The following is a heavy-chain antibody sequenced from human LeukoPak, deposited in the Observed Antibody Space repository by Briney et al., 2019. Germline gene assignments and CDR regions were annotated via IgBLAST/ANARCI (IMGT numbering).Heavy chain of an antibody. CDR1: GFIFSSYT. D-gene: IGHD6-13*01. CDR2: ISSSSTYI. Sequence: GGSLRLSCAASGFIFSSYTTNWVRQAPGKGLEWVSSISSSSTYIHYADSVKGRFTISRDSAKNSFFLQMNSLRDEDTAVYYCAADDATSSSSAYWGQGTLVTVSS. V-gene: IGHV3-21*01. J-gene: IGHJ4*02. CDR3: AADDATSSSSAY.